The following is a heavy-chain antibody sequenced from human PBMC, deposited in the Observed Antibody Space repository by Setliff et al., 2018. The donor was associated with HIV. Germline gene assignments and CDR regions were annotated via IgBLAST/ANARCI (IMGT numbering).Heavy chain of an antibody. CDR1: GDSISSYS. CDR2: IYTSGSV. J-gene: IGHJ4*02. V-gene: IGHV4-4*09. D-gene: IGHD6-19*01. Sequence: ASESLSLTCTVSGDSISSYSWNWIRQSPGGGLEWIGYIYTSGSVNYNPSLNSRVTISVDTSKNQFSLKVNSVTAADTAVYYCARSPRIGVAGEFEYWGQGTLVTVSS. CDR3: ARSPRIGVAGEFEY.